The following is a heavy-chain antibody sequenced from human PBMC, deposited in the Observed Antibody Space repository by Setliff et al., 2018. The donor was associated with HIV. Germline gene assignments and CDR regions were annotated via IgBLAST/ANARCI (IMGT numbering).Heavy chain of an antibody. CDR2: INSDGSST. D-gene: IGHD2-15*01. CDR3: ARDATRGGDMDV. J-gene: IGHJ6*03. CDR1: GFTFSSYW. Sequence: PGGSLRLSCAASGFTFSSYWMHGVRQAPGKGLVWVSRINSDGSSTTDADSVKGRCTISRDNAKNTLYLQMNSLRAEDTAVYSCARDATRGGDMDVWGTGTPVTVSS. V-gene: IGHV3-74*01.